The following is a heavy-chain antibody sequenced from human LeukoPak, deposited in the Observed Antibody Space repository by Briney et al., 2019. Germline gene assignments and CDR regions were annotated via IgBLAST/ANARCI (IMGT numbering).Heavy chain of an antibody. CDR3: ARGHGGDYYFDY. J-gene: IGHJ4*02. Sequence: ASVKVSCKASGYTFTSYYMHWVRQAPGQGLEWMGIINPSGGSTSYAQKLQGRVTMTTDTSTSTAYMELRSLRSDDTAVYYCARGHGGDYYFDYWGQGTLVTVSS. CDR2: INPSGGST. D-gene: IGHD2-21*02. V-gene: IGHV1-46*01. CDR1: GYTFTSYY.